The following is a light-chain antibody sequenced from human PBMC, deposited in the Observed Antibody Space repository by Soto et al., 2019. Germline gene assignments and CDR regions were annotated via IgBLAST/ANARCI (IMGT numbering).Light chain of an antibody. CDR1: SSEVGGYNY. CDR3: SSYTTSNTRQIV. V-gene: IGLV2-14*03. J-gene: IGLJ1*01. CDR2: DVS. Sequence: QAVLTQPAYVSGSPGQSITISCTGTSSEVGGYNYVSWYQHHPGKAPKLIIYDVSNRPSGVSNRFSGSKSGNTASLTISGLQPEDEADYYCSSYTTSNTRQIVFGTGTKVTVL.